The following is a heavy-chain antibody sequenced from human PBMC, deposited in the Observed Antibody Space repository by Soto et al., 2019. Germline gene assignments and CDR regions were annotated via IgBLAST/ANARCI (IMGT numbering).Heavy chain of an antibody. J-gene: IGHJ4*02. CDR1: GFTFSSYG. V-gene: IGHV3-30*18. Sequence: GGSLRLSCAASGFTFSSYGMHWVRQAPGKGLEWVAVISYDGSNKYYADSVKGRFTISRDNSKNTLYLQMNSLRAEDTAVYYCAKVSCSGGSGRGPFDYWGQGTLVTVSS. CDR2: ISYDGSNK. D-gene: IGHD2-15*01. CDR3: AKVSCSGGSGRGPFDY.